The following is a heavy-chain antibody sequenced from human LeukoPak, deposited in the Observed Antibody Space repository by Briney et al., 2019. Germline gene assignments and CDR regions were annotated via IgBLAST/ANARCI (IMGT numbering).Heavy chain of an antibody. CDR3: ARVRYDSSFHHYYYMDV. V-gene: IGHV1-2*02. Sequence: ASVKVSCKASGYTFTGYYMHWVRQAPGQGLEWMGWINPNSGGTNYAQKFQGRVTMTRDTSISTAYMELSRLRSDDTAVYYCARVRYDSSFHHYYYMDVWGKGTTVTVSS. J-gene: IGHJ6*03. CDR2: INPNSGGT. D-gene: IGHD3-22*01. CDR1: GYTFTGYY.